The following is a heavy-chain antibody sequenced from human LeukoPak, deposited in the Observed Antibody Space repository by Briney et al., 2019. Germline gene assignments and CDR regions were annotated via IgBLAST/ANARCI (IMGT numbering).Heavy chain of an antibody. V-gene: IGHV5-51*01. J-gene: IGHJ4*02. CDR2: IYPGDSDT. CDR1: GYSFTSYW. CDR3: ARQRRWLHTHFDY. Sequence: GESLKISCQGSGYSFTSYWIGWVRQMPGKGLEWMGIIYPGDSDTRYSPSFQGQVTISADKSISTAYLQWSSLKASDTAMYYCARQRRWLHTHFDYWGQGTLVTVSS. D-gene: IGHD5-24*01.